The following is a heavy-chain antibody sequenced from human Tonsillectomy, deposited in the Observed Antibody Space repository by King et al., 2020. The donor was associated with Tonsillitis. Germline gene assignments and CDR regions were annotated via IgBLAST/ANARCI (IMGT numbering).Heavy chain of an antibody. Sequence: QLQESGPGLVKPSETLSLTCTVSGGSISSSSYYWGWIRQSPGKGLEWIGSIYYSGTTYYSPSLKSRVTISVDTSKNQFSLKLSSVTAADTAVYYCARVQWCRIDYWGQGTLVTVSS. D-gene: IGHD2-15*01. CDR2: IYYSGTT. J-gene: IGHJ4*02. CDR3: ARVQWCRIDY. V-gene: IGHV4-39*07. CDR1: GGSISSSSYY.